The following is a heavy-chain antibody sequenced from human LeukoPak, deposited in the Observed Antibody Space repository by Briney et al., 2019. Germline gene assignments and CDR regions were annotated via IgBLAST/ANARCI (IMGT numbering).Heavy chain of an antibody. CDR3: ARETYSYGTFHYYYMDV. Sequence: GGSLRLSRAASGFTFSSYSMTWVRQAPGKGREWVSSISISSSYIYYADSVRGRFTISRDNAENSLYLQMNSLRAEDTAVYYCARETYSYGTFHYYYMDVWGKGTTVTVSS. D-gene: IGHD5-18*01. CDR1: GFTFSSYS. J-gene: IGHJ6*03. CDR2: ISISSSYI. V-gene: IGHV3-21*01.